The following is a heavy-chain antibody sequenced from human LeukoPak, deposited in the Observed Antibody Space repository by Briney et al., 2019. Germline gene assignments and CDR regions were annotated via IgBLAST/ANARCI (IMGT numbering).Heavy chain of an antibody. Sequence: PGRSLRLSCAASGFTFSSYGMHWVRQAPGKGLLWVSRINSDGSSTSYADSVKGRFTISRDNAKNTLYLQMNSLRAEDTAVYYCARRIAAAAAPYYFDYWGQGTLVTVSS. CDR3: ARRIAAAAAPYYFDY. CDR1: GFTFSSYG. D-gene: IGHD6-13*01. CDR2: INSDGSST. J-gene: IGHJ4*02. V-gene: IGHV3-74*01.